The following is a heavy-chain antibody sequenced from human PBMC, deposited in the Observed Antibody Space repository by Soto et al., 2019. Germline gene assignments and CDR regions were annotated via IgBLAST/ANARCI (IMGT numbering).Heavy chain of an antibody. CDR1: GGSISSYY. V-gene: IGHV4-59*01. CDR2: IYYSGST. D-gene: IGHD3-9*01. CDR3: ASLPAYDILTGYNHLVPNYFDY. J-gene: IGHJ4*02. Sequence: SETLSLTCTVSGGSISSYYWSWIRQPPGKGLEWIVYIYYSGSTNYNPSLKSRVTISVDTSKNQFSLKLSSVTAADTAVYYCASLPAYDILTGYNHLVPNYFDYWGQGTLVTVSS.